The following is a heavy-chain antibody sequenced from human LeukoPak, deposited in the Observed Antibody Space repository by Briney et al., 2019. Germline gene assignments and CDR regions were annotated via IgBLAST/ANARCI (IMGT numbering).Heavy chain of an antibody. D-gene: IGHD3-3*01. CDR3: AAELMSGHFDH. CDR2: FDPEDDER. V-gene: IGHV1-24*01. Sequence: ASVKVSCKVSGYILSELSMHWVRQAPAKGLEWMGGFDPEDDERIFAQKFQGRVTMTEDTSTDTAYMELSSLRSEDTAVYYCAAELMSGHFDHWGQGTLVTVSS. J-gene: IGHJ4*02. CDR1: GYILSELS.